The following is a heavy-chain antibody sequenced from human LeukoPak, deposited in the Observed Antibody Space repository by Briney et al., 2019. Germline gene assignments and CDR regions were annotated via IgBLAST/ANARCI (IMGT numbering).Heavy chain of an antibody. CDR1: GFTVSSNY. CDR3: AKNGPGGERYFDY. D-gene: IGHD3-10*01. V-gene: IGHV3-23*01. CDR2: ISGSGGST. J-gene: IGHJ4*02. Sequence: PGGSLRLSCAASGFTVSSNYMSWVRQAPGKGLEWVSAISGSGGSTYYADSVKGRFTISRDNSKNTLYLQMNSLRAEDTAVYYCAKNGPGGERYFDYWGQGTLVTVSS.